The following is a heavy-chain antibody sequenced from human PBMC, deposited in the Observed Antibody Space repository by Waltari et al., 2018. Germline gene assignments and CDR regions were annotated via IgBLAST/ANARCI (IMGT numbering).Heavy chain of an antibody. D-gene: IGHD2-15*01. Sequence: LVESGGSLRLSCAASGFTFSIYTINWVRQSPGKGLEWVSSISSRSSNIYYAGSVKGRFTISRDKTKKSLYLQINSLRVEDTAVYYCARDREVTKWSLIPDERRAFDIWGQGTMVTVSS. V-gene: IGHV3-21*01. CDR3: ARDREVTKWSLIPDERRAFDI. CDR1: GFTFSIYT. J-gene: IGHJ3*02. CDR2: ISSRSSNI.